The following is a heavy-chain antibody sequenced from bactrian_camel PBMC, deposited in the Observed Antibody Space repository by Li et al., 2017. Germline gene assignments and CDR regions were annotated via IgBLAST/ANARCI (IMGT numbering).Heavy chain of an antibody. Sequence: VQLVESGGGSVLAGGSLKLSCVITYDCCCVGWLRQYPGKDREGVAFIYNGGASTYYDDSVKGRFTISHDSAKKTLYLQMNSLKPEDTATYYCAARSSTCSWLHPRNFSYWGQGTQVTVS. D-gene: IGHD2*01. CDR3: AARSSTCSWLHPRNFSY. V-gene: IGHV3S1*01. J-gene: IGHJ4*01. CDR1: TYDCCC. CDR2: IYNGGAST.